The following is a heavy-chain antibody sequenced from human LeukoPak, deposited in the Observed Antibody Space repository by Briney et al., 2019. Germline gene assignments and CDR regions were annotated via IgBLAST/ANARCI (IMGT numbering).Heavy chain of an antibody. CDR1: GYTFTNYG. V-gene: IGHV1-18*01. J-gene: IGHJ4*02. CDR2: ISGYNGHT. Sequence: ASVKVSCKASGYTFTNYGISWVRQAPGQGLEWMGWISGYNGHTNYAQKFQGRVTMTRDTSTSTVYMELSSLRSGDTAVYYCARFAVHRRLAVAGQFGLDYWGQGTLVTVSS. D-gene: IGHD6-19*01. CDR3: ARFAVHRRLAVAGQFGLDY.